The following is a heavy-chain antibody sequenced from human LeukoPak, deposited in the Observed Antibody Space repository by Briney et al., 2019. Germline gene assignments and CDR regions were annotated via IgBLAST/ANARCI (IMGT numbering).Heavy chain of an antibody. D-gene: IGHD4-11*01. J-gene: IGHJ4*02. Sequence: GGSLRLSCAASEVTFRNYAVHWVRQVPGKGLQWVAVISYDGNTIHYADSVKGRFIISRDTSKNTPYLQMNSLRAEDTAVYYCARSGGLQKFDYWGQGTLVTVSS. CDR1: EVTFRNYA. CDR3: ARSGGLQKFDY. CDR2: ISYDGNTI. V-gene: IGHV3-30-3*01.